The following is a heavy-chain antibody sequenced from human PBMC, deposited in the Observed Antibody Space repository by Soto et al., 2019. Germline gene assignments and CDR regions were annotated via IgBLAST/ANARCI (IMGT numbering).Heavy chain of an antibody. D-gene: IGHD6-13*01. Sequence: GGSLRLSCAASGFTFNTYGMHWVRQAAGKGLEWVALTWYDGSHNYYADSVKGRFTISRDNSKNTLYLQMNSLRAEDTGVYYCARDQDSSSWHSPPLYWGQGTLVTVSS. V-gene: IGHV3-33*01. J-gene: IGHJ4*02. CDR2: TWYDGSHN. CDR1: GFTFNTYG. CDR3: ARDQDSSSWHSPPLY.